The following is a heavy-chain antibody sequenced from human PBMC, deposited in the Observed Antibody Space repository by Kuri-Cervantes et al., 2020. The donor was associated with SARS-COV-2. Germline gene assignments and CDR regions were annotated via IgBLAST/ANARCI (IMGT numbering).Heavy chain of an antibody. CDR3: AREAFGYWSGSSCGSYY. V-gene: IGHV3-7*01. J-gene: IGHJ4*02. Sequence: AVSGFPFSENYMSWIRQPPGKGLEWVANLKKDGRKKYYVDSVKGRFTISIDNAKNSLYLQMNSLRAEDTALYYCAREAFGYWSGSSCGSYYWGQGTLVTVSS. CDR2: LKKDGRKK. CDR1: GFPFSENY. D-gene: IGHD2-15*01.